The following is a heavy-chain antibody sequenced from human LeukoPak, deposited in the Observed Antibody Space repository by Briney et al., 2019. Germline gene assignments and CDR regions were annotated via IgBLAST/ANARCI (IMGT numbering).Heavy chain of an antibody. D-gene: IGHD5-24*01. V-gene: IGHV4-59*01. CDR1: GGSISSYY. J-gene: IGHJ4*02. CDR2: IFYTGST. Sequence: SETLSLTCTVSGGSISSYYWSWIRQPPGKGVEWIGYIFYTGSTNYNPSLKSRVTISADTSKNQFSLNLSSVTAADTAAYYCARMIDGYYSDYWGQGTLVTVSS. CDR3: ARMIDGYYSDY.